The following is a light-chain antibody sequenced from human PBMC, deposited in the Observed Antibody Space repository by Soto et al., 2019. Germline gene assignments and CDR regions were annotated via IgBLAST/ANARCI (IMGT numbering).Light chain of an antibody. CDR1: QSVTSSY. CDR3: QQYGSSPYT. V-gene: IGKV3-20*01. CDR2: GAS. J-gene: IGKJ2*01. Sequence: EIVLTQSPGTLSLSPGERTTLSCRASQSVTSSYLAWYQKKPGQAPRLLIYGASNRANGIPDRFSGSGSGTDFTLTISNLEPEDFAVYYCQQYGSSPYTFGQGTKLEIK.